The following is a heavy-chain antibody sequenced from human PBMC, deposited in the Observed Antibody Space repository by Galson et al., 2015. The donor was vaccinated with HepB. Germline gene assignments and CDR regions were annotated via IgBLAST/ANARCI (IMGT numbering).Heavy chain of an antibody. CDR2: IYTSGST. CDR1: GGSFSGYS. D-gene: IGHD3-16*02. J-gene: IGHJ6*02. Sequence: ETLSLTCAVYGGSFSGYSWSWIRQPAGQGLEWIGRIYTSGSTNYHPSLKSRVTISVDTSKNQFSLKLSSVTAADTAVYYCARERGGRLGELSLSPNYYYYGMDVWGQGTTVTVSS. CDR3: ARERGGRLGELSLSPNYYYYGMDV. V-gene: IGHV4-4*07.